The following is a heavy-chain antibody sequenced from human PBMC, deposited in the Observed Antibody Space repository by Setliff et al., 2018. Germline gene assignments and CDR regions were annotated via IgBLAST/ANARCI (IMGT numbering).Heavy chain of an antibody. Sequence: PSETLSLTCGASGGTFSDYYWSWIRQPPGKGLEWIGEINHSGSTKCNPSLKSRVTISVDTSKDQFSLELMSVTAADAAVYYCATRKSSGRLYYMDVWGKGTTVTVSS. CDR1: GGTFSDYY. CDR2: INHSGST. J-gene: IGHJ6*03. CDR3: ATRKSSGRLYYMDV. D-gene: IGHD1-26*01. V-gene: IGHV4-34*08.